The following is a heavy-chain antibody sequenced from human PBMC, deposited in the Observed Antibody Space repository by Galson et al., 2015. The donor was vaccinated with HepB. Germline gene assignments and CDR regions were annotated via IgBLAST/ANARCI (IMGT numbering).Heavy chain of an antibody. CDR3: ARGGSSGWPTQYYYYGMDV. J-gene: IGHJ6*02. CDR2: IWYDGSNK. Sequence: CAASGFTFSSYGLHWVRQAPGKGLEWVAVIWYDGSNKYYADSVKGRFTISRDNSKNTLYLQMNSLRAEDTAVYYCARGGSSGWPTQYYYYGMDVWGQGTTVTVSS. V-gene: IGHV3-33*01. CDR1: GFTFSSYG. D-gene: IGHD6-19*01.